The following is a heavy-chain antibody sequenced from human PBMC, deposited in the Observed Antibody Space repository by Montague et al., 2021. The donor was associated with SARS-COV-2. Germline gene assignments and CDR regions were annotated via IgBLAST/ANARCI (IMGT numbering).Heavy chain of an antibody. CDR1: GGWYRAED. Sequence: SETLSLTCTGLGGWYRAEDWTWIRQNPNKGREWIGNVFLSGNINRNPSLKSRVTISVDTSKNQFSLKLSSVTAADTAVYYWARRALGYCSGGSCYSGFDYWGQGTLVTVSS. CDR2: VFLSGNI. CDR3: ARRALGYCSGGSCYSGFDY. V-gene: IGHV4-59*08. J-gene: IGHJ4*02. D-gene: IGHD2-15*01.